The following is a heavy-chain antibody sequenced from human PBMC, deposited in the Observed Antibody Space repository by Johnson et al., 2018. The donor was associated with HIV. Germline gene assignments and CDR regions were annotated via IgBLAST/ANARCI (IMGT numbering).Heavy chain of an antibody. D-gene: IGHD3-22*01. CDR1: GFTFSDHY. Sequence: VQLVESGGGLVQPGGSLRLSCAASGFTFSDHYMSWVRQAPGKGLEWVSYISSSGSTIYYADSVKGRFTISRDNAKNSLYLQMNSLRGEDSAVYYCVRDRGTVVIWSGAFDGGGRGTMVTVSS. J-gene: IGHJ3*01. CDR2: ISSSGSTI. V-gene: IGHV3-11*01. CDR3: VRDRGTVVIWSGAFDG.